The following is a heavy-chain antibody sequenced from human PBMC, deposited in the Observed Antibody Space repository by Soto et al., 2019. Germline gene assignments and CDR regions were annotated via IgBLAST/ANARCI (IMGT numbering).Heavy chain of an antibody. D-gene: IGHD3-22*01. CDR2: VSNDGSNK. CDR1: GFIFRSYS. CDR3: ARDQRGRYDIGGYYTWFGP. Sequence: QVQLVESGGGVVQPGRSLRLSCTASGFIFRSYSMHWVRQAPGKGLEWVAVVSNDGSNKYHADSVKGRFTISRDNSKNRLFLQMNSLRREDTAVYYCARDQRGRYDIGGYYTWFGPWGQVTLVTVSS. V-gene: IGHV3-30-3*01. J-gene: IGHJ5*02.